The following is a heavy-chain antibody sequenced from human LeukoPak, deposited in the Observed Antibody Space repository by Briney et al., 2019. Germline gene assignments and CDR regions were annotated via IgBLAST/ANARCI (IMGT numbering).Heavy chain of an antibody. V-gene: IGHV4-59*01. CDR3: ARAWDGDYYFDY. CDR1: GGSISSYY. D-gene: IGHD4-17*01. Sequence: SETPSLTCTDSGGSISSYYWSWIRQPPGKGLEWIGYIYYSGSTNYNPSLKSRVTISVDTSKNQFSLKLSSVTAADTAVYYCARAWDGDYYFDYWGQGTLVTVSS. J-gene: IGHJ4*02. CDR2: IYYSGST.